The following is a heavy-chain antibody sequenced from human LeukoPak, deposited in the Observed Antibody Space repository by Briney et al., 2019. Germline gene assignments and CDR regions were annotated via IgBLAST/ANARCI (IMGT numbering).Heavy chain of an antibody. CDR2: ISVTSNYN. D-gene: IGHD3-9*01. Sequence: GGSLRLSCAASGVTFSSYSMNWVRQAPGMGLEWVSSISVTSNYNYYADSVKGRFTISRDNAQRSLFLQMNSLRAEDTAVYYCARTDYDIFSASDSWGQGILVTVSS. J-gene: IGHJ4*02. CDR3: ARTDYDIFSASDS. CDR1: GVTFSSYS. V-gene: IGHV3-21*01.